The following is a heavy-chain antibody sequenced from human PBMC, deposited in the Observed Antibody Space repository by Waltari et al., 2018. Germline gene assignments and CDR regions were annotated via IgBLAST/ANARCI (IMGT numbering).Heavy chain of an antibody. CDR3: ARLDSRSGSYYFDY. CDR2: IYYSGST. V-gene: IGHV4-39*01. D-gene: IGHD1-26*01. J-gene: IGHJ4*02. Sequence: QLQLQESGPGLVKPSATLSLTCTVSGGSISRSNYYWGWIRQPPGKGLEWIGNIYYSGSTYYNPSLKSRVTTYIDTSKNQFSLKLSSVTAADTAVYFCARLDSRSGSYYFDYWGQGTLVTVSS. CDR1: GGSISRSNYY.